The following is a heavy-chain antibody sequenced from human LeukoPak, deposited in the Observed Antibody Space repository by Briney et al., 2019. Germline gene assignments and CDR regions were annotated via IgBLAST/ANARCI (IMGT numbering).Heavy chain of an antibody. D-gene: IGHD2-2*01. CDR1: GGTFSSYA. CDR2: IIPIFGTA. CDR3: ARDLTSHYFDY. J-gene: IGHJ4*02. Sequence: GASVKVSCKASGGTFSSYAISWVRQAPGQGLEWMGGIIPIFGTANYAQKFQGRVTITADESTSTAYMELSSLRSEDTAVNYCARDLTSHYFDYWGQGTLVTVSS. V-gene: IGHV1-69*13.